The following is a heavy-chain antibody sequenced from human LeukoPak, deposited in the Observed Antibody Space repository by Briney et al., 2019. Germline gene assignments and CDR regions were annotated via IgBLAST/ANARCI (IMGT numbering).Heavy chain of an antibody. D-gene: IGHD3-9*01. Sequence: GGSLRLSCAASGFTFSTYGMHWVRQAPGKGLEWVAVISYDGSNKYYADSVKGRFTISRDNSKNTVYLQMNSLRAEDTAVYYCAREEIRYFDSYYFDYWGQGTLVTVSS. CDR3: AREEIRYFDSYYFDY. V-gene: IGHV3-30*03. J-gene: IGHJ4*02. CDR2: ISYDGSNK. CDR1: GFTFSTYG.